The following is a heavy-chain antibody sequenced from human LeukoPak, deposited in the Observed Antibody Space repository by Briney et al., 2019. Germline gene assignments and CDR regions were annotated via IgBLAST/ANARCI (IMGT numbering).Heavy chain of an antibody. CDR1: GFTFSSYG. CDR3: ARSHSDAFDI. Sequence: GGSLRLSCAASGFTFSSYGMHWVRQAPGKGREWVAVISYDGSNKYYADSVKGRFTISRDNSKNTLYLQMNSLRAEDTAVYYCARSHSDAFDIWGQGTMVTVSS. CDR2: ISYDGSNK. D-gene: IGHD1-14*01. J-gene: IGHJ3*02. V-gene: IGHV3-30*03.